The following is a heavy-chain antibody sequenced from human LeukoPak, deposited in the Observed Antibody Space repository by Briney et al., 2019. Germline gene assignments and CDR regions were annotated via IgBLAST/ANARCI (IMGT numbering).Heavy chain of an antibody. CDR3: ARARHGSGSRYYFDY. CDR2: INPSGGST. J-gene: IGHJ4*02. V-gene: IGHV1-46*03. D-gene: IGHD3-10*01. CDR1: GYTFTSYY. Sequence: ASVKVSCKASGYTFTSYYMHWVRQAPGQGLEWMGIINPSGGSTSCAQKFQGRVTMTRDTSTSTVYMELSSLRSEDTAVYYCARARHGSGSRYYFDYWGQGTLVTVSS.